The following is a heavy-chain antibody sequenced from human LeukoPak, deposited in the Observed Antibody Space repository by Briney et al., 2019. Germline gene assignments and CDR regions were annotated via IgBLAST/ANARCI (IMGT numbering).Heavy chain of an antibody. CDR3: ATSDDSSGSD. J-gene: IGHJ4*02. CDR1: GFTFSGYW. D-gene: IGHD3-22*01. V-gene: IGHV3-7*01. Sequence: GGSLRLSCAASGFTFSGYWMSWVRQAPGKGLEWVANINLDGSVRHYVDSARGRFTISRDNAKNSLYLQMNTLRAEDTALYYCATSDDSSGSDWGQGTLVTVSS. CDR2: INLDGSVR.